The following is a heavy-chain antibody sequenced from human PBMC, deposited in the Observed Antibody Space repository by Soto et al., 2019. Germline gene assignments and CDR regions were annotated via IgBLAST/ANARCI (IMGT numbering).Heavy chain of an antibody. D-gene: IGHD2-8*01. Sequence: SETLSLTCAVYGGSFSGYYWSWIRQPPGKGLDWIGFISYSGNTNYNPSLKSRVIISVDTSKNQFSLNLTSVTAADTAVYYCAREWSYFDYWGQGTLVTVSS. J-gene: IGHJ4*02. V-gene: IGHV4-59*01. CDR3: AREWSYFDY. CDR2: ISYSGNT. CDR1: GGSFSGYY.